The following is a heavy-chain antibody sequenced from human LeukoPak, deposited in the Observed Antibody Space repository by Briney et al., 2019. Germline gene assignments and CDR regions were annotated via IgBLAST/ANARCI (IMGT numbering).Heavy chain of an antibody. D-gene: IGHD6-19*01. CDR1: GSTFTSYW. Sequence: GESLQISCQGSGSTFTSYWIGWVRQMPGKGLEWMGIIYPGDSDTRYSPSFQGQVTISADKSISTAYLQWSSLKASDTAMYYCARVRRQWLAAYYFDYWGQGTLVTVSS. CDR3: ARVRRQWLAAYYFDY. V-gene: IGHV5-51*01. J-gene: IGHJ4*02. CDR2: IYPGDSDT.